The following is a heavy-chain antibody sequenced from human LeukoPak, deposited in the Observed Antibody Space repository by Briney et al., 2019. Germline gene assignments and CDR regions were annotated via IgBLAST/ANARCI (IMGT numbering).Heavy chain of an antibody. Sequence: ASVKVSCKVSGYTLTELSMHWVRQAPGKGLEWMGGFDPEDGETIYAQKFQGRVTMTEDTSTDTAYMELSSLRPEDTAVYYCATAVPQQPGYYYYYMDVWGKGTTVTVSS. D-gene: IGHD6-13*01. CDR1: GYTLTELS. J-gene: IGHJ6*03. CDR2: FDPEDGET. V-gene: IGHV1-24*01. CDR3: ATAVPQQPGYYYYYMDV.